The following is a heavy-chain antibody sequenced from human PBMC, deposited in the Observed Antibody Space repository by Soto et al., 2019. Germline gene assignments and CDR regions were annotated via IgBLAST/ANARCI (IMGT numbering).Heavy chain of an antibody. V-gene: IGHV3-30*03. D-gene: IGHD1-7*01. Sequence: GGSLRLSCVASGITFYAKAMHWVRQAPGKGLEWVAVISYDGSNKNHADSVKGRFTISRDNSKNTLHLEMNSLRIEDTAVYYCATDKARPTTRGHYSSMDVWGKGTRVTVSS. CDR2: ISYDGSNK. CDR1: GITFYAKA. CDR3: ATDKARPTTRGHYSSMDV. J-gene: IGHJ6*03.